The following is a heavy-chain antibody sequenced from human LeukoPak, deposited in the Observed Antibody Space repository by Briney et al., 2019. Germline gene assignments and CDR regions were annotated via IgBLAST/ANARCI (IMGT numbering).Heavy chain of an antibody. CDR3: ARGRIPYYDSSGYYQHAFDI. J-gene: IGHJ3*02. CDR2: IYDSGST. Sequence: SETLSLTCTVSGGSIRSSYYYWGWIRQPPGKGLEWIGSIYDSGSTYYNPSLKSRVTISVDTSKNQFSLKLSSVTAADTAVYYCARGRIPYYDSSGYYQHAFDIWGQGTMVTVSS. D-gene: IGHD3-22*01. CDR1: GGSIRSSYYY. V-gene: IGHV4-39*01.